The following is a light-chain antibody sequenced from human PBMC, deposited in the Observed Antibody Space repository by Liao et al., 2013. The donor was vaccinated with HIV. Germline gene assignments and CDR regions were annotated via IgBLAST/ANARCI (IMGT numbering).Light chain of an antibody. CDR3: QVWDDSTDHFFV. CDR2: FDS. V-gene: IGLV3-21*01. Sequence: SYELTQPPSVSVAPGQTASLTCGGDDIGHKSVHWYRQRPGQAPVLVIYFDSLRPSAIPGRISGSNSGNTATLTISRVEAGDEADYHCQVWDDSTDHFFVFGSGTKLTVL. CDR1: DIGHKS. J-gene: IGLJ1*01.